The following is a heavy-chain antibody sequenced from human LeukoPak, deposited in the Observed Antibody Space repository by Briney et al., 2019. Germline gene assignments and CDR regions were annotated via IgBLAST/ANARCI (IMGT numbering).Heavy chain of an antibody. CDR2: IYYSGST. V-gene: IGHV4-31*03. CDR1: GGSISSGGYY. CDR3: ARLLRSSGWFSY. J-gene: IGHJ4*02. D-gene: IGHD6-19*01. Sequence: KTSETLSLTCSVSGGSISSGGYYWSWIRQHPGKGLEWIGYIYYSGSTYYNPSLKSRVTISVDTSKNQFSLKLSSVTAADTAVYYCARLLRSSGWFSYWGQGTLVTVSS.